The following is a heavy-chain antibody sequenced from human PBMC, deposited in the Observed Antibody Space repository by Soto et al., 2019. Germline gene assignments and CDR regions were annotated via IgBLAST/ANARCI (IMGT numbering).Heavy chain of an antibody. CDR2: INEDSSYI. D-gene: IGHD3-3*01. V-gene: IGHV3-21*01. CDR1: GFDFSSYS. J-gene: IGHJ6*03. CDR3: VRDFGWYFRSGYMDV. Sequence: PGGSLRLSCAASGFDFSSYSMNWVRQAPGKGLEWVYSINEDSSYIYYAHSLRGRFNNSRDNAKELLYLQMNSLIAEDTALYYCVRDFGWYFRSGYMDVWGDGATVTVSS.